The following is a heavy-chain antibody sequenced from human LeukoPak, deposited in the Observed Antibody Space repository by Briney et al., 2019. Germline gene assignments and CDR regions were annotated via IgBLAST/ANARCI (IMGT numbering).Heavy chain of an antibody. J-gene: IGHJ4*02. D-gene: IGHD3/OR15-3a*01. CDR2: IKSKTDGGTT. CDR3: TTWTSH. V-gene: IGHV3-15*01. CDR1: GFTFSNAW. Sequence: PGGSLRLSCAAPGFTFSNAWMTWVRQAPRKGLEWVGLIKSKTDGGTTEYAAHVKGRFTISRDDSKNTLYLQMNSLKTEDTAVYYCTTWTSHWGQGTPVTVSS.